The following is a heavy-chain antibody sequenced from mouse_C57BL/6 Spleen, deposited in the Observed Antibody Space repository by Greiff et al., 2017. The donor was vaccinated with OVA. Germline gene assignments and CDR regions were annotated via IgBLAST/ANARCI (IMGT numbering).Heavy chain of an antibody. CDR1: GYTFTSYW. J-gene: IGHJ3*01. D-gene: IGHD2-4*01. Sequence: QVQLKQPGAELVRPGTSVKLSCKASGYTFTSYWMHWVKQRPGQGLEWIGVIDPSDSYTNYNQKFKGKATLTVDTSSSTAYMQLSSLTSEDSAVYYCASRNYDYDGTWFAYWGQGTLVTVSA. CDR3: ASRNYDYDGTWFAY. V-gene: IGHV1-59*01. CDR2: IDPSDSYT.